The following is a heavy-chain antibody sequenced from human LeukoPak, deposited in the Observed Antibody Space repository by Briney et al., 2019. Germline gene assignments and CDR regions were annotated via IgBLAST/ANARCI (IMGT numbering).Heavy chain of an antibody. V-gene: IGHV1-69*13. J-gene: IGHJ4*02. D-gene: IGHD3-22*01. CDR1: GGTFSSYA. Sequence: ASVKVSCTASGGTFSSYAISWVRQAPGQGLEWMGGIIPIFGTANYAQKFQGRVTITADESTSTAYMELSSLRPGDTAVYYCGTNPSGYYDYWGQGTLVTVSS. CDR3: GTNPSGYYDY. CDR2: IIPIFGTA.